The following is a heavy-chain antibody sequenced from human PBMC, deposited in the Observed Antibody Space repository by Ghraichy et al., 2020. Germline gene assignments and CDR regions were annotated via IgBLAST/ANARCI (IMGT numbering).Heavy chain of an antibody. V-gene: IGHV1-18*01. D-gene: IGHD2-2*01. J-gene: IGHJ6*02. CDR2: ISAYNGNT. CDR3: ARDLEVVVPAAMRYGMDV. CDR1: GYTFTSYG. Sequence: ASVKVSCKASGYTFTSYGISWVRQAPGQGLEWMGWISAYNGNTNYAQKLQGRVTMTTDTSTSTAYMELRSLRSDDTAVYYCARDLEVVVPAAMRYGMDVWGQGTTVTVSS.